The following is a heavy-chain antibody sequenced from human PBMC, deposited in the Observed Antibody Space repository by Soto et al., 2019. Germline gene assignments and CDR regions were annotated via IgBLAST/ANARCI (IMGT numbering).Heavy chain of an antibody. Sequence: ITLKESGPTLVKPTQTLTLTCTFSGFSLNTGGVGVGWVRQPRGKAMEWLALIYWDDDERYRPSPRSRLNITKDTINNQVVLTMTNMDPEDTATYYCVRNWRYYGGDYYYGMDAWGQGTTVTVSS. D-gene: IGHD3-10*01. CDR2: IYWDDDE. V-gene: IGHV2-5*02. J-gene: IGHJ6*02. CDR3: VRNWRYYGGDYYYGMDA. CDR1: GFSLNTGGVG.